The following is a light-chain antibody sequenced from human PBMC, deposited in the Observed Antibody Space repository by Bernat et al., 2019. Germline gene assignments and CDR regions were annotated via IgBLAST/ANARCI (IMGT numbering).Light chain of an antibody. CDR1: NIGSKS. V-gene: IGLV3-21*04. J-gene: IGLJ3*02. Sequence: SYVLTQPPSVSVAPGKTARITCGGNNIGSKSVHWYQQKPGQAPVLVIYYDSDRPSGIPERFSGSNSGNTATLTISRVEAGDEADYYSQVWDSSSDHWVFGGGTKRTVL. CDR3: QVWDSSSDHWV. CDR2: YDS.